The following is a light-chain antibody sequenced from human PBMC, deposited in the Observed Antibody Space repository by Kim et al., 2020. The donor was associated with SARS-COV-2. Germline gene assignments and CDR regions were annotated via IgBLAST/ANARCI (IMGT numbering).Light chain of an antibody. CDR3: QQSYSTPRT. CDR1: QSISSY. J-gene: IGKJ1*01. Sequence: ASVGDRVTITGRASQSISSYLNWYQQKPGKVPKLLIYAASSLQSGVPSRFSGSGSGTDFTLSISSLQPEDFATYYCQQSYSTPRTFGQGTKVDIK. CDR2: AAS. V-gene: IGKV1-39*01.